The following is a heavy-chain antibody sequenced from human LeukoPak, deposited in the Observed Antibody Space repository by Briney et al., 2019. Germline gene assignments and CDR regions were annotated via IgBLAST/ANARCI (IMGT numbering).Heavy chain of an antibody. CDR3: AREPITMVRGVYDY. CDR2: IVVGSGNT. D-gene: IGHD3-10*01. Sequence: SVKVSCKASGFTFTSSAMQWVRQARGQRLEWIGWIVVGSGNTNYAQKFQERVTITRDMSTSTAYMELSSLRSEDTAVYYCAREPITMVRGVYDYWGQGTLVTVSS. V-gene: IGHV1-58*02. CDR1: GFTFTSSA. J-gene: IGHJ4*02.